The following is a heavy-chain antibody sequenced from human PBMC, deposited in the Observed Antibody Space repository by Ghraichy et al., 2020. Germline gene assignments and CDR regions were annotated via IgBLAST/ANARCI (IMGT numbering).Heavy chain of an antibody. CDR3: ARQGSGWYVNWFDP. V-gene: IGHV4-38-2*02. J-gene: IGHJ5*02. CDR1: GYSISSGYY. Sequence: PSETLSLTCTVSGYSISSGYYWSWIRQSPGKGLEWIGCIYHTGSTFYNPSLKSRVAISVNTSRNQFSLKLKSVTAADTAVYYCARQGSGWYVNWFDPWGQGTLVTVSS. D-gene: IGHD6-19*01. CDR2: IYHTGST.